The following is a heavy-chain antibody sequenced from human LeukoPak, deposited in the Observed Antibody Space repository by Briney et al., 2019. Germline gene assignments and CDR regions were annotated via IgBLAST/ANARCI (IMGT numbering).Heavy chain of an antibody. CDR2: INHNGNVN. Sequence: GGSLRLSCAASGFTFSSYWMNWARQAPGKGLEWVASINHNGNVNYYVDSVEGRFTISRDNAKNSLYLQMSNLRAEDTAVYFCARGGGLNVWGQGATVTVSS. CDR3: ARGGGLNV. V-gene: IGHV3-7*04. J-gene: IGHJ6*02. CDR1: GFTFSSYW.